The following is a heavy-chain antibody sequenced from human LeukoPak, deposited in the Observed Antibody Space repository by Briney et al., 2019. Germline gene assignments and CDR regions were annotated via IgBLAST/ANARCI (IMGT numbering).Heavy chain of an antibody. Sequence: PGGSLRLSCAASGFTFSSYSMNWVRRAPGKGLEWVSSISSSSYIYYADSVKGRFTISRDNAKNSLYLQMNSLRAEDTAVYYCARDSRSSSSGDYRGQGTLVTVSS. CDR3: ARDSRSSSSGDY. D-gene: IGHD6-6*01. CDR1: GFTFSSYS. CDR2: ISSSSYI. J-gene: IGHJ4*02. V-gene: IGHV3-21*01.